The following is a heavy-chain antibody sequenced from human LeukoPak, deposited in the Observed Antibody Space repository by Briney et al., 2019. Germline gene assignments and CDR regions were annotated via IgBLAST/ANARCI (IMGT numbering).Heavy chain of an antibody. D-gene: IGHD3-22*01. Sequence: ASVKVSCKASGYTFTGYYMHCVRHAPGQGLEWMGRINLNSGGTNYAQKFQGRVTITRDTSISTAYMKLSRLRSNDTAVYYCARADSMYDSSGYEVDYWGQGTLVTVSS. J-gene: IGHJ4*02. CDR3: ARADSMYDSSGYEVDY. CDR2: INLNSGGT. CDR1: GYTFTGYY. V-gene: IGHV1-2*06.